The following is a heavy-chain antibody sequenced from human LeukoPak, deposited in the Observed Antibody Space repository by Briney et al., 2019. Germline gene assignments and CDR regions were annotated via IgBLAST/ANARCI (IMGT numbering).Heavy chain of an antibody. D-gene: IGHD3-22*01. J-gene: IGHJ6*03. Sequence: SETLSLTCTVSGGSISSYYWSWIRQPPGKGLEWIGYIFYTGSTNYNPSLKSRVTISVLTSKNRFSLKLSSVTAADTAVYYCAREKYYYDSSGYRDYMDVWGKGTTVTISS. V-gene: IGHV4-59*01. CDR1: GGSISSYY. CDR3: AREKYYYDSSGYRDYMDV. CDR2: IFYTGST.